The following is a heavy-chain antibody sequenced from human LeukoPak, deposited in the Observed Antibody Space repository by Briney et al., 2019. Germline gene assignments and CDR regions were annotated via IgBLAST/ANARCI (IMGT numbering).Heavy chain of an antibody. V-gene: IGHV4-59*08. CDR1: GGSISSYY. J-gene: IGHJ4*02. CDR3: ARRNDFWSGYLSP. CDR2: IYYSGST. D-gene: IGHD3-3*01. Sequence: SETLSPTCTVSGGSISSYYWSWIRQPPGKGLEWIGYIYYSGSTNYNPSLKSRVTISVDTSKNQFSLKLSSVTAADTAVYYCARRNDFWSGYLSPWGQGTLVTVSS.